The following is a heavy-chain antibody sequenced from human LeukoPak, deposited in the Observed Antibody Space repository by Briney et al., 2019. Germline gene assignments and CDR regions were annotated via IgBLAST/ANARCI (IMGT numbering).Heavy chain of an antibody. CDR1: GFTFSSYA. D-gene: IGHD6-6*01. J-gene: IGHJ6*03. V-gene: IGHV3-23*01. CDR2: ISGSGGST. Sequence: GGSLRLSCAASGFTFSSYAMSWVRQAPGKGLEWVSAISGSGGSTYYADSVKGRFTISRDNSKNTLYLQMNSLRAEDTAVYYCAKEARRAARPGYYYYMDVWGTGTTVTVSS. CDR3: AKEARRAARPGYYYYMDV.